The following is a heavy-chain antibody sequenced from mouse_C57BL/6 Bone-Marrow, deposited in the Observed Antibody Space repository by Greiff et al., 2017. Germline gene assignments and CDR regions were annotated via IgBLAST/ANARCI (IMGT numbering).Heavy chain of an antibody. CDR2: IDPENGDT. D-gene: IGHD1-2*01. J-gene: IGHJ4*01. V-gene: IGHV14-4*01. CDR3: TTYGPYAMDY. CDR1: GFNIKDDY. Sequence: VQLQQSGAELVRPRASVKLSCTASGFNIKDDYMHWVKQRPEQGLEWIGWIDPENGDTEYASKFQGKATITADTSSNTAYLQLSSLTSEDTAVYYCTTYGPYAMDYWGQGTSVTVSS.